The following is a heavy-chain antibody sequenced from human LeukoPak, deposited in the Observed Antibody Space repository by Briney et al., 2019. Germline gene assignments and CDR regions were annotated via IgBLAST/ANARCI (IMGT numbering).Heavy chain of an antibody. D-gene: IGHD4-17*01. Sequence: SETLSLTCTVSGGSISSSSYYWGWIRQPPGEGLEWIGSIYYSGSTYYNPSLKSRVTISVDTSKNQSSLKLSSVTAADTAVYYCARDYGDYLEWFDPWGQGTLVTVSS. V-gene: IGHV4-39*02. CDR1: GGSISSSSYY. J-gene: IGHJ5*02. CDR2: IYYSGST. CDR3: ARDYGDYLEWFDP.